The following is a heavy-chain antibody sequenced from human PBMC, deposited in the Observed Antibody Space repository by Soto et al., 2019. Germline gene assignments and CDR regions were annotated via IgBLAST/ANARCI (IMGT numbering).Heavy chain of an antibody. Sequence: GESLKISCKGSGYSFAGYWITWVRQKPGKGLEWMGRINPSDSQTYYSPSFRGHVTISATKSITTVFLQWSSLKASDTAMYYCASSSAPHNWFDPWGQGTLVTVSS. CDR1: GYSFAGYW. CDR3: ASSSAPHNWFDP. CDR2: INPSDSQT. V-gene: IGHV5-10-1*01. D-gene: IGHD6-25*01. J-gene: IGHJ5*02.